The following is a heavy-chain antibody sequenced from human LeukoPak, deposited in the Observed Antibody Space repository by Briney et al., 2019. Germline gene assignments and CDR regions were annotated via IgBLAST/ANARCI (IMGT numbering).Heavy chain of an antibody. D-gene: IGHD3-10*01. J-gene: IGHJ4*02. Sequence: ASVKVSCKASGYTFTAYYLYWVRQAPGQGLEWMGWIKPNSGVTNYAQKFQGRVTMTRDTSISTAYMDLSRLRSDDTAMYYCARGGYYYGSGSYYQELEYWGQGTLVTVSS. V-gene: IGHV1-2*02. CDR1: GYTFTAYY. CDR3: ARGGYYYGSGSYYQELEY. CDR2: IKPNSGVT.